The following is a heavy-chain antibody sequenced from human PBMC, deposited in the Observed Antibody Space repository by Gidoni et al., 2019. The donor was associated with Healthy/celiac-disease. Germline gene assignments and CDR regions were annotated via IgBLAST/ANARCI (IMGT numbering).Heavy chain of an antibody. Sequence: QLQLQESGPGLVKPSETLSLTCTVSGGSISSSSYYWGWIRQPPGKGLEWIGSIYYSGITYYNPSLKIRVTISVDTSKNQFSLKLSSVTAADTAVYYCARVARDYDFWSGYYTGWFDPWGQGTLVTVSS. D-gene: IGHD3-3*01. CDR2: IYYSGIT. CDR1: GGSISSSSYY. V-gene: IGHV4-39*07. J-gene: IGHJ5*02. CDR3: ARVARDYDFWSGYYTGWFDP.